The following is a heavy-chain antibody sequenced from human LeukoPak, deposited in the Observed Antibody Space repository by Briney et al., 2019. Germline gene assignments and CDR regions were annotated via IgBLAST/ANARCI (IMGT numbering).Heavy chain of an antibody. CDR2: IYTSGST. V-gene: IGHV4-4*07. Sequence: SETLSLTCTVSGGSISSYYWSWIRQPAGKGLEWMGRIYTSGSTNYNPSLMSRVTMSVDKPKNQFSLKLSSVTAADTAVYYCARDQRYYGSGSYYKPSAYYYYYMDVWGKGTTVTVSS. D-gene: IGHD3-10*01. J-gene: IGHJ6*03. CDR3: ARDQRYYGSGSYYKPSAYYYYYMDV. CDR1: GGSISSYY.